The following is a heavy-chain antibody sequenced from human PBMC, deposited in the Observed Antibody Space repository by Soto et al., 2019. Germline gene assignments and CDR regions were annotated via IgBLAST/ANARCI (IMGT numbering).Heavy chain of an antibody. D-gene: IGHD5-12*01. CDR2: IYYSGST. J-gene: IGHJ4*02. CDR3: ARDTRVKDGYNREGAIDY. CDR1: GGSISSGGYY. Sequence: QVQLQESGPGLVKPSQTLSLTCTVSGGSISSGGYYWSWIRQHPGKGLEWIGYIYYSGSTYYNPSLKSRVTISVDTSKNQFSLKLSSVTAADTAVYYCARDTRVKDGYNREGAIDYWGQGTLVTVSS. V-gene: IGHV4-31*03.